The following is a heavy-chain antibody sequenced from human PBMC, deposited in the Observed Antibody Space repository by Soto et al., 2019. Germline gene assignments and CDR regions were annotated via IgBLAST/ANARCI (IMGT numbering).Heavy chain of an antibody. Sequence: GGSLRLSCAASGFTFSSYAMSWVRQAPGKGLEWVSAISGSGGSTYYADSVKGRFTISRDNSKNTLYLQMNSLRAEDTAVYYCAIADYYGSGSYPHYYYYYMDVWGKGTTVTVSS. CDR3: AIADYYGSGSYPHYYYYYMDV. J-gene: IGHJ6*03. V-gene: IGHV3-23*01. CDR2: ISGSGGST. D-gene: IGHD3-10*01. CDR1: GFTFSSYA.